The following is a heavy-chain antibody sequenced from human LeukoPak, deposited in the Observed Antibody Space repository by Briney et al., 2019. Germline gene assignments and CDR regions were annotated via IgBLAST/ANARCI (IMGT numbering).Heavy chain of an antibody. D-gene: IGHD4-23*01. CDR1: GGSISSHY. V-gene: IGHV4-59*11. CDR3: ARDLGKNRRFDP. Sequence: SETLSLTCTVSGGSISSHYWSWIRQPPGKGLEWIGYIYYSGSTNYNPFLKSRVTISVDTSKNQFSLKLSSVTAADTAVYYCARDLGKNRRFDPWGQGTLVTVSS. J-gene: IGHJ5*02. CDR2: IYYSGST.